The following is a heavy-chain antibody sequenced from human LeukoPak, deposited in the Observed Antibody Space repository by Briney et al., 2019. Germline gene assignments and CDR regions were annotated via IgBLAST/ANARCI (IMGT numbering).Heavy chain of an antibody. CDR2: ISYDGNNK. CDR1: GLTFSSYG. D-gene: IGHD3-10*01. J-gene: IGHJ2*01. Sequence: PGESLRLSCAASGLTFSSYGMHWVRQAPGKGLEWGAVISYDGNNKCYADSVKGRFSISRDNSKSTLYLQMNSLSLEDTAVYYCARGLGVWYFDLWGRGTLVTVSS. CDR3: ARGLGVWYFDL. V-gene: IGHV3-33*01.